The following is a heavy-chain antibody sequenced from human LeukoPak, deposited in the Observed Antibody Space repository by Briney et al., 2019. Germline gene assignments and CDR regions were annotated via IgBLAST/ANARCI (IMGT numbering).Heavy chain of an antibody. Sequence: SETLSLTCTVSGGSISSGSYYWSWIRQHTGKGLEWTGYIYYSGSTYYNPSLKSRVTISIDTSKNQFSLKLSSVTAADTAVYYCARKGYSYGHDFDYWGQGTLVTVSS. CDR1: GGSISSGSYY. CDR2: IYYSGST. CDR3: ARKGYSYGHDFDY. D-gene: IGHD5-18*01. V-gene: IGHV4-31*03. J-gene: IGHJ4*02.